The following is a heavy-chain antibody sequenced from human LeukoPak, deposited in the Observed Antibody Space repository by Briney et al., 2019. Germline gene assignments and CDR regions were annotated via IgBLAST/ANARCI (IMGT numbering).Heavy chain of an antibody. CDR2: IYHSGST. J-gene: IGHJ6*02. CDR1: GGSISSGGYS. V-gene: IGHV4-30-2*01. Sequence: PSQTLSLTCAVSGGSISSGGYSWSWIRQPPGKGLEWIGYIYHSGSTYYNPSLKSRVTISVDRSKNKFSLKLSSVTAADTAVYYCARAVVVTYFYGMDVWGQGTTVTVSS. CDR3: ARAVVVTYFYGMDV. D-gene: IGHD2-15*01.